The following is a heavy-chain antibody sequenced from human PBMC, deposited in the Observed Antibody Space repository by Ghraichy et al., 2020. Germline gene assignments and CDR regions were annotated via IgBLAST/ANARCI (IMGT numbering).Heavy chain of an antibody. CDR3: ARDRTRTGAPAAIRDY. J-gene: IGHJ4*02. CDR2: IYYSGST. D-gene: IGHD2-2*01. CDR1: GVSISRSTYY. V-gene: IGHV4-39*07. Sequence: SQTLSLTCAVSGVSISRSTYYWGWIRQPPGKGLEWIGSIYYSGSTYYNPSLKSRVTISLDTSNNHFSLKLSSVTAADTAVYYCARDRTRTGAPAAIRDYWGQGTLVTVSS.